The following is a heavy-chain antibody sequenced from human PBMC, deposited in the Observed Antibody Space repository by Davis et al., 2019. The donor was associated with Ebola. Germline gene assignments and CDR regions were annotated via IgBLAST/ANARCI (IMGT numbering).Heavy chain of an antibody. CDR3: ARARYTSGHYYYGMDV. V-gene: IGHV3-7*03. J-gene: IGHJ6*02. CDR2: IKQDGSEK. Sequence: PGGSLRLSCAASGFTFSSYWMSWVRQAPGKGLEWVANIKQDGSEKYYVDSVKGRFTISRDNAKNSLYLQMNSMRAEDTALYYCARARYTSGHYYYGMDVWGQGTTVTVSS. CDR1: GFTFSSYW. D-gene: IGHD1-14*01.